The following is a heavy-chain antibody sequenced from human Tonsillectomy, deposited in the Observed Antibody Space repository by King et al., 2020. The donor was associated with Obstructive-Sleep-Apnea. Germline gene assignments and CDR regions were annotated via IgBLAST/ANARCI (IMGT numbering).Heavy chain of an antibody. CDR2: IYYSGST. D-gene: IGHD7-27*01. Sequence: LQLQESGPGLVKPSETLSLTCTVSGGSISSSSYYWGWIRQPPGKGLEWIGSIYYSGSTYYNPSLKSRVTISVDTSKNQFSLKLSSVTAADTAVYYCASLGIPERGHYFDYWGQGTLVTVSS. CDR3: ASLGIPERGHYFDY. V-gene: IGHV4-39*07. J-gene: IGHJ4*02. CDR1: GGSISSSSYY.